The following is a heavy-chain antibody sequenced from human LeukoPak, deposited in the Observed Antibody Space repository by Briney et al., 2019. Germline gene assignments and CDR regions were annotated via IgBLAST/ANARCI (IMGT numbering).Heavy chain of an antibody. V-gene: IGHV3-11*01. J-gene: IGHJ4*02. D-gene: IGHD3-10*01. CDR3: ARGRYYYGSGILRDGYYFDY. CDR2: ISSSGSTI. Sequence: GGSLRLSCAASGFTFSDYYMSWIRQAPGKGLEWVSYISSSGSTIYYADSVKGRFTISRDNVKNSLYLQMNSLRAEDTAVYYCARGRYYYGSGILRDGYYFDYWGQGTLVTVSS. CDR1: GFTFSDYY.